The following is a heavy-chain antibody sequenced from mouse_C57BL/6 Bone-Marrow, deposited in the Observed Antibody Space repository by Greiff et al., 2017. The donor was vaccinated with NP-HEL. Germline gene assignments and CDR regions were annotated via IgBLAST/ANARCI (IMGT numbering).Heavy chain of an antibody. CDR3: ARVGLYYDYAY. V-gene: IGHV1-76*01. Sequence: QVQLQQSGAELVRPGASVKLSCKASGYTFTDYYINWVKQRPGQGLEWIARIYPGSGNTYYNEKFKGKATLTAEKSSSTAYMQLSSLTSEDSAVYFCARVGLYYDYAYWGQGTLVTVSA. CDR1: GYTFTDYY. D-gene: IGHD2-4*01. J-gene: IGHJ3*01. CDR2: IYPGSGNT.